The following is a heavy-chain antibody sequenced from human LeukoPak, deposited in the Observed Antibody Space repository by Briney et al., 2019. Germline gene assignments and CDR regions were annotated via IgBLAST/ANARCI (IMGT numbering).Heavy chain of an antibody. D-gene: IGHD3-10*01. Sequence: SETLSLTCTVSGGSISSSSYYWGWIRQPLGKGLEWIGSIVYSGSTYYNPSLKSRVTISADTSENQFSLKLSSVTAADTAVYYCARGPAQYGSGSYFPFDYWGQGTLVTVSP. CDR2: IVYSGST. CDR3: ARGPAQYGSGSYFPFDY. V-gene: IGHV4-39*01. J-gene: IGHJ4*02. CDR1: GGSISSSSYY.